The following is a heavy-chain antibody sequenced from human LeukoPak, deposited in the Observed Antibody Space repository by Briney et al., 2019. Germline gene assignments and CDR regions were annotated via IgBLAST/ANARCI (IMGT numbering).Heavy chain of an antibody. V-gene: IGHV3-74*01. CDR2: INHDSTGP. D-gene: IGHD3-9*01. CDR1: GFSFSGYW. CDR3: ASAGPDWRIDS. Sequence: GGSLRLSCAASGFSFSGYWMHWVRQAPGKGLVWVALINHDSTGPNYADSLKGRFSISRDNAKATLYLQMNSLRAEDTAVYYCASAGPDWRIDSWGQGTLVTVSS. J-gene: IGHJ4*02.